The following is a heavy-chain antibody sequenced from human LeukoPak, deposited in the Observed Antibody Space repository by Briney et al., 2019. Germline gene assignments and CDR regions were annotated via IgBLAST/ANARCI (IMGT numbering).Heavy chain of an antibody. CDR2: VFHRGTT. V-gene: IGHV4-59*01. D-gene: IGHD3-10*01. CDR3: ARDISYGSGLDDYYYYMDV. J-gene: IGHJ6*03. CDR1: GGSMSNFY. Sequence: SETLSLTCTVSGGSMSNFYWSWIRQFPGKGLEWIGSVFHRGTTNYNPSLKSRVTISVDTSKNQFSLKLSSVTAADTAVYYCARDISYGSGLDDYYYYMDVWGKGTTVTVSS.